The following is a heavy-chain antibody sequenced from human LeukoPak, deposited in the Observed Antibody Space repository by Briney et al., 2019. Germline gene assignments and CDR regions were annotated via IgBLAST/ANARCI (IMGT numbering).Heavy chain of an antibody. CDR1: GGSISSYY. Sequence: SETLSLTCTVSGGSISSYYWSWIRQPVGKGLEWIGRIYTSGSTNYNPSLKSRVTMSVDTSKNQFSLKLSSVTAADTAVYYCARDLLRSSSIAARQNPLDYYYYGMDVWGQGTTVTVSS. J-gene: IGHJ6*02. V-gene: IGHV4-4*07. D-gene: IGHD6-6*01. CDR3: ARDLLRSSSIAARQNPLDYYYYGMDV. CDR2: IYTSGST.